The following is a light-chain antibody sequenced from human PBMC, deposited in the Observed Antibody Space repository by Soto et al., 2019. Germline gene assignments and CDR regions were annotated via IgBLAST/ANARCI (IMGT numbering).Light chain of an antibody. Sequence: AIQLTQSPSSLSASVGDRVTITCRASPGFSNALAWYQQKPGKAPKLLIYDACSLESGVPSRFSGSESGTDFTLIISSLQPEDFATYYCQQFHSYPLTFGGGTKVEIK. V-gene: IGKV1-13*02. CDR2: DAC. CDR1: PGFSNA. CDR3: QQFHSYPLT. J-gene: IGKJ4*01.